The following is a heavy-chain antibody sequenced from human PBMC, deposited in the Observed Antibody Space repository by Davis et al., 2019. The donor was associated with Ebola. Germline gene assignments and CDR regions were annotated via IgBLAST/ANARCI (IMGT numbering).Heavy chain of an antibody. Sequence: PGGSLRLSCIAPGFTFNNYAMNWVRQAPGKGLEWVSSIGGDSFGTAYADSVKGRFTISRDSSKNTLYLQMNNLRADDTAVYYCTKDVRGFNRPVDCWGQGTLVTVSS. CDR2: IGGDSFGT. J-gene: IGHJ4*02. CDR3: TKDVRGFNRPVDC. D-gene: IGHD6-25*01. V-gene: IGHV3-23*01. CDR1: GFTFNNYA.